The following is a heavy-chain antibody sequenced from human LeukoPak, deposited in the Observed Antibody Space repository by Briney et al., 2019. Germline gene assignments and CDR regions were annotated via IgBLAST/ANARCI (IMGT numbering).Heavy chain of an antibody. D-gene: IGHD3-22*01. CDR1: GYTFTGYY. CDR3: ARAQNYYDSSGYYYPH. Sequence: GASVKVSCKASGYTFTGYYMHWVRQAPGQGLEWMGWINPNSGGTNYAQKFQGRVTMTRDTSISTAYMELSRLRSDDTAVYYCARAQNYYDSSGYYYPHWGQGTLVTVSS. J-gene: IGHJ4*02. V-gene: IGHV1-2*02. CDR2: INPNSGGT.